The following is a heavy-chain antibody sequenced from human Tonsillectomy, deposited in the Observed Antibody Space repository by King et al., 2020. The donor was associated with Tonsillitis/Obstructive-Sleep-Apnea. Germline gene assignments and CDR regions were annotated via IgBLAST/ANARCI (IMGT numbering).Heavy chain of an antibody. CDR1: GYAFTSYY. Sequence: VQLVESGAEVKKPGASVRVSCKASGYAFTSYYIYWIIQAPGQGLEWMGLCNPSDGRAKYAQKFQGRVTMTRDKSTRTVYMEVTSLRSEDTAVYFCARCYGSGDYWGQGTLVTVSS. V-gene: IGHV1-46*01. CDR3: ARCYGSGDY. D-gene: IGHD3-10*01. J-gene: IGHJ4*02. CDR2: CNPSDGRA.